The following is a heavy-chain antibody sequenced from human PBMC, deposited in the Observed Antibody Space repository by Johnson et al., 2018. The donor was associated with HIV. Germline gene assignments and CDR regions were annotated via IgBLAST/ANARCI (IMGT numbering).Heavy chain of an antibody. CDR2: IYSGGST. CDR3: ATRDPTHRPGVFDI. D-gene: IGHD1-14*01. V-gene: IGHV3-66*01. J-gene: IGHJ3*02. Sequence: VQLVESGGGLIQPGGSLRLSCAASGFTVSSNYMSWVRQAPGKGLEWVSVIYSGGSTYYADSVKGRFIISRDNSKSTLYLQMNSLRAEDTAVYYCATRDPTHRPGVFDIWGQGTMVTVSS. CDR1: GFTVSSNY.